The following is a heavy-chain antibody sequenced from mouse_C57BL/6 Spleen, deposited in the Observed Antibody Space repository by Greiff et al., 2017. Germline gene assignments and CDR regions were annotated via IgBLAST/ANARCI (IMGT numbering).Heavy chain of an antibody. CDR2: INPNNGGT. D-gene: IGHD1-1*01. J-gene: IGHJ4*01. V-gene: IGHV1-18*01. Sequence: EVQLQQSGPELVKPGASVKIPCKASGYTFTDYNLDWVKQSHGKSLEWIGDINPNNGGTIYNQKFKGKATLTVDKSSSTAYMELRSLTSEDTADYYCARFITTVGYAMDYWGQGTSVTVSS. CDR3: ARFITTVGYAMDY. CDR1: GYTFTDYN.